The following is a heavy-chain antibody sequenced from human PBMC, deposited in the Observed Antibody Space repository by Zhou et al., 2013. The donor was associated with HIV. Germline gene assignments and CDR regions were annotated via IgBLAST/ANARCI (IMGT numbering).Heavy chain of an antibody. J-gene: IGHJ5*02. D-gene: IGHD3-22*01. CDR3: VRVGADIYYDSSGYYNWFDP. CDR2: MDPKSGNT. CDR1: GYTFTNYD. V-gene: IGHV1-8*01. Sequence: QGHLVQSGPEVKSPGASVKVSCKASGYTFTNYDINWVREATGQGLEWMGWMDPKSGNTGYAQKFQGRVTMTRNPSISTAYMELSRLISDDTAVYYCVRVGADIYYDSSGYYNWFDPWGQGTLVTVSS.